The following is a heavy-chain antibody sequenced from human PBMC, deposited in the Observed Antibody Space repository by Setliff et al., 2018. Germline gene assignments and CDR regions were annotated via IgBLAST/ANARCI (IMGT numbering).Heavy chain of an antibody. Sequence: GASVKVSCKASGATFSSYGISWVRQAPGQGLEWMGGTIPMFGTTEYAQKFQGRLTIITDESTNTAFMQLSSLRSDDTAVYYCARVSKSGGMATIFSPFDALDIWGQGTMVTVSS. V-gene: IGHV1-69*05. CDR3: ARVSKSGGMATIFSPFDALDI. CDR2: TIPMFGTT. CDR1: GATFSSYG. D-gene: IGHD5-12*01. J-gene: IGHJ3*02.